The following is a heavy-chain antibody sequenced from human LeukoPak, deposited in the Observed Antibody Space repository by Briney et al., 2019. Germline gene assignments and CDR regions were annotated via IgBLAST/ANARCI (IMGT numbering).Heavy chain of an antibody. J-gene: IGHJ4*02. CDR2: ISSSGSTI. D-gene: IGHD2-15*01. CDR3: ARDQGFNCSGGCCYYDYFDY. Sequence: GGSLRLSCAASGFTFSDYYMSWIRQAPGKGLEWVSYISSSGSTIYYADSVKGRFTISRDNAKNSLHLQMNSLRAEDTAVYYCARDQGFNCSGGCCYYDYFDYWGQGTLVTVSS. V-gene: IGHV3-11*04. CDR1: GFTFSDYY.